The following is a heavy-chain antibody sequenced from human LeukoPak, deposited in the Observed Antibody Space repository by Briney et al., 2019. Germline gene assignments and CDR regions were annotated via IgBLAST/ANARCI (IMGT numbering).Heavy chain of an antibody. V-gene: IGHV3-30*03. Sequence: GGSLRLSCAASGFTFSSYGMHWVRQATGKGLEWVAVISYDGSNKYYADSVKGRFTISRDNSKNTLYLQMNSLRAEDTAVYYCATSDGSGSYYNGLPFDYWGQGTLVTVSS. CDR3: ATSDGSGSYYNGLPFDY. D-gene: IGHD3-10*01. CDR1: GFTFSSYG. CDR2: ISYDGSNK. J-gene: IGHJ4*02.